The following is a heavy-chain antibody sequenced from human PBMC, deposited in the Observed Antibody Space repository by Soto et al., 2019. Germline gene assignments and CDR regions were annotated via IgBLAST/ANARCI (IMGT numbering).Heavy chain of an antibody. CDR1: GYSFTSYS. D-gene: IGHD2-21*01. CDR3: ARYSADAFDI. J-gene: IGHJ3*02. V-gene: IGHV1-3*01. CDR2: INAANGKR. Sequence: QVQLVQSGAEVKQPGASVSVSCKASGYSFTSYSLNWVRQAPGQRLEWMGWINAANGKRKYSQNFQGRVTVTTDTSASTAYMALSGLRSEDTAVYYCARYSADAFDIWGQGTMVTVSS.